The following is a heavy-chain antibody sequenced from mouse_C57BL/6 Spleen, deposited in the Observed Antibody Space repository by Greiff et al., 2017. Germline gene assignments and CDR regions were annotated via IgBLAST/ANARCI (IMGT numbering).Heavy chain of an antibody. CDR3: AREGGDSSGYVDY. CDR1: GYTFTSYW. Sequence: QVQLQQPGAELVRPGTSVKLSCKASGYTFTSYWMHWVKQRPGQGLEWIGVIDPSDSYTNYNQKFKGKATLTVDTSSSTAYMQLSSLTSEDSAVYYCAREGGDSSGYVDYWGQGTTLTVSS. J-gene: IGHJ2*01. D-gene: IGHD3-2*02. CDR2: IDPSDSYT. V-gene: IGHV1-59*01.